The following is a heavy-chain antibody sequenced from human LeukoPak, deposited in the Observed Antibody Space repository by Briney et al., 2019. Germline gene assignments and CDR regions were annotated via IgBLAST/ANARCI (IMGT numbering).Heavy chain of an antibody. Sequence: ASVKVSCKASGYTFTSYDINWVRQATGQGPEWMGWMNPNSGNTGYAQKFQGRVTMTRNTSISTAYMELSSLRSEDTAVYYCARVKRYGSGSYCMVYWGQGTLVTVSS. J-gene: IGHJ4*02. V-gene: IGHV1-8*01. CDR2: MNPNSGNT. CDR1: GYTFTSYD. D-gene: IGHD3-10*01. CDR3: ARVKRYGSGSYCMVY.